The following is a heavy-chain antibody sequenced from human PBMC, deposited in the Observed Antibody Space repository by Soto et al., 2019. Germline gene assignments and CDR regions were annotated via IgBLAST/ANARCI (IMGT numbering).Heavy chain of an antibody. J-gene: IGHJ6*02. V-gene: IGHV3-23*01. CDR2: ISGSGGST. CDR1: GFTFSSYA. Sequence: PGGSLRLYCAASGFTFSSYAMSWVRQAPGKGLEWVSAISGSGGSTYYADSVKGRFTISRDNSKNTLYLQMNSLRAEDTAVYYCAKAPYYYYGMDVWGQGTTVTVSS. CDR3: AKAPYYYYGMDV.